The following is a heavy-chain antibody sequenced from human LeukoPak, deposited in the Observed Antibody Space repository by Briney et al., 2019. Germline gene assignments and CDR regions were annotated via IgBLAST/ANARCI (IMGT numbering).Heavy chain of an antibody. D-gene: IGHD6-6*01. CDR3: ARMDSSSTPRD. CDR1: GYSFTSYY. Sequence: SVKVSCKASGYSFTSYYVHWVRQAPGQGIEWMGGIIPIFGTANYAQKFQGRVTITADKSTSTAYMELSSLRSEDTAVYYCARMDSSSTPRDWGQGTLVTVSS. J-gene: IGHJ4*02. CDR2: IIPIFGTA. V-gene: IGHV1-69*06.